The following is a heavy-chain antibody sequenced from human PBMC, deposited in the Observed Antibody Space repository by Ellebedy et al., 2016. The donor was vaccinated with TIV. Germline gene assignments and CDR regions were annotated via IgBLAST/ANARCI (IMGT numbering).Heavy chain of an antibody. CDR1: GCTFNNYA. J-gene: IGHJ4*02. Sequence: AASVKVSCKASGCTFNNYASSCVRHPPGQGREWLGRIFPIFGTANYAQKFRGRVTITADESTGAAYMDLSSLRYEDTAVYYCSRAESGGYAWDYWGQGTLVTVSS. D-gene: IGHD5-18*01. CDR3: SRAESGGYAWDY. V-gene: IGHV1-69*13. CDR2: IFPIFGTA.